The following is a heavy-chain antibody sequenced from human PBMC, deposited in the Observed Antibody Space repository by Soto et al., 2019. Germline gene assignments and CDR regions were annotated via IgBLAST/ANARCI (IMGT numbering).Heavy chain of an antibody. V-gene: IGHV3-30*03. CDR1: GFSFKTYG. CDR3: AGGTYIFDY. D-gene: IGHD1-26*01. CDR2: ITDDGSKK. Sequence: QVQLVESGGGVVQPGRSLSLSCAASGFSFKTYGMHWVRQAPGKGLEWVALITDDGSKKYYADSVKGRFTISRDNSKNTLYLQMNSLRPEDTAVYFCAGGTYIFDYCGQGTLVTVSS. J-gene: IGHJ4*02.